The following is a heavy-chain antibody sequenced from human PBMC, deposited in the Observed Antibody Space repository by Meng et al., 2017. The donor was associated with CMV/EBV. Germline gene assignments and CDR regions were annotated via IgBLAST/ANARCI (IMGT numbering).Heavy chain of an antibody. CDR2: ISYDGSNK. CDR1: GFTFSSYA. CDR3: ARVAAAVKYYFDY. V-gene: IGHV3-30*04. Sequence: GESLKISCAASGFTFSSYAMHWVRQAPGKGLEWVAVISYDGSNKYYADSVKGRFTISRDNSKNTLYLQMNSLGAEDTAVYYCARVAAAVKYYFDYWGQGTLVTVSS. D-gene: IGHD6-13*01. J-gene: IGHJ4*02.